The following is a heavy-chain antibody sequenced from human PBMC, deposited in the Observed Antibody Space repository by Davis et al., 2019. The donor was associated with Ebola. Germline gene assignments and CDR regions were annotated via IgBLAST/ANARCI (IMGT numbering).Heavy chain of an antibody. CDR3: AKCGYFDWLTRWHYYGMDV. Sequence: AASVQVSCKAPGYTFTTYDIHWVRQATGQGLEWMGWMNPNSENTGYAQKFQGRVTMTRSTSISTAYMELSSLRSEDTAVYSCAKCGYFDWLTRWHYYGMDVWGQGTTVTVSS. CDR1: GYTFTTYD. J-gene: IGHJ6*02. CDR2: MNPNSENT. D-gene: IGHD3-9*01. V-gene: IGHV1-8*01.